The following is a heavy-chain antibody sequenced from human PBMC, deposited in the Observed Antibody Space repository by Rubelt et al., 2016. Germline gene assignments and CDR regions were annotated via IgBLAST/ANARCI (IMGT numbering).Heavy chain of an antibody. V-gene: IGHV3-23*04. Sequence: EVQLEEPGGGLVQPGGSLRLSCAASGFTFSSYAMSWVRRAPGKGLEWVSGFSGSGSSTYADSVKGRFTISRDNSKNTLDLQMNSLRAEDTAIYYCARERVGAIDYWGQGTLVTVSS. CDR2: FSGSGSST. J-gene: IGHJ4*02. CDR1: GFTFSSYA. D-gene: IGHD1-26*01. CDR3: ARERVGAIDY.